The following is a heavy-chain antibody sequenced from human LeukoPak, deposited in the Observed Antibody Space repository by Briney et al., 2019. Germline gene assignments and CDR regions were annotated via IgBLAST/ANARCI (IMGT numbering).Heavy chain of an antibody. CDR3: ATDMDYFDY. V-gene: IGHV3-23*01. D-gene: IGHD1-14*01. J-gene: IGHJ4*02. CDR2: ISGSGGST. CDR1: GFTFSSYA. Sequence: GGSLRLSCAASGFTFSSYAMSWVHQAPGKGLEWVSAISGSGGSTYYADSVRGRFTISRDNSKNTLYLQMNSLRAEDTAVYHCATDMDYFDYWGQGILVTVSS.